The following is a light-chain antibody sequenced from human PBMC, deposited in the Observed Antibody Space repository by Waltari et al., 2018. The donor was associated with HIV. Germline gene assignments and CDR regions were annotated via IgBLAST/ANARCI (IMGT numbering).Light chain of an antibody. CDR3: SSYAGGNNLV. J-gene: IGLJ2*01. Sequence: QSALTQPPSASGSPGQSVTIPCPGTSSDVGGYNFVPWYQQHPGKAPKLMIFEVTKRPSGVPARFSGSKTGNTASLTVSGLQADDEADYYCSSYAGGNNLVFGGGTKLTVL. V-gene: IGLV2-8*01. CDR2: EVT. CDR1: SSDVGGYNF.